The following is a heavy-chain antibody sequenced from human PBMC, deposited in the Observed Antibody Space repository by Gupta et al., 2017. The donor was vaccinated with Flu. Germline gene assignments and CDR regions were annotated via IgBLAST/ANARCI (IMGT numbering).Heavy chain of an antibody. Sequence: EVQLVESGGGLVQQGRSLRLSCTASGFTFGDYAMSWVRQAPGKGLEWVGFIRTKAYGGTTDYAASVKGRFTISRDDSKSIPYLQMSSLKTEDTALYYCTRDSDFELTYHHYGMDVWGQGTTVTVSS. J-gene: IGHJ6*02. V-gene: IGHV3-49*04. CDR3: TRDSDFELTYHHYGMDV. CDR2: IRTKAYGGTT. D-gene: IGHD2-2*01. CDR1: GFTFGDYA.